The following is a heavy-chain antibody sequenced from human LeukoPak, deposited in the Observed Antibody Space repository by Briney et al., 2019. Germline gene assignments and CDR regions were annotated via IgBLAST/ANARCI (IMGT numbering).Heavy chain of an antibody. D-gene: IGHD6-13*01. V-gene: IGHV3-11*01. CDR2: ISSSGSTI. CDR1: GFTFSDYY. J-gene: IGHJ4*02. CDR3: ARGVYSSSWYPPDY. Sequence: GGSLRLSCGASGFTFSDYYMSWIRQAPGKGLEWVSYISSSGSTIYYADSVKGRFTISRDNAKNSLYLQMNSLRAEDTAVYYCARGVYSSSWYPPDYWGQGTLVTVSS.